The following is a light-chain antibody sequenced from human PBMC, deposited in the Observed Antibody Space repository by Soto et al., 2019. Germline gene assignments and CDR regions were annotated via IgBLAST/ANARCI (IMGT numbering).Light chain of an antibody. CDR3: QQYNNWPPGT. CDR2: GAS. J-gene: IGKJ1*01. Sequence: EIVMTQSPATLSVSQGERATLSCRTSQSVSSNLAWYQQKPGQATRLLIYGASTRATGIPARFSGSGSGTEFTLTISSLQSEDFAVYYCQQYNNWPPGTFGQGTKV. V-gene: IGKV3-15*01. CDR1: QSVSSN.